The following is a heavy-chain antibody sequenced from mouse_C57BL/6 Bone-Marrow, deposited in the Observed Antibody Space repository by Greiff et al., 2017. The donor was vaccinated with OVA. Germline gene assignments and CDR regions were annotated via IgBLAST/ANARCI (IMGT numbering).Heavy chain of an antibody. CDR3: ARSCDYDGYYFDY. CDR2: IYPSDSET. D-gene: IGHD2-4*01. Sequence: QVQLQQPGAELVRPGSSVKLSCKASGYTFTSYWMDWVKQRPGQGLEWIGNIYPSDSETHYNQKFKDKATLTVDKSSSTAYMQLSSLTSEDSAVYYCARSCDYDGYYFDYWGQGTTLTVSS. J-gene: IGHJ2*01. V-gene: IGHV1-61*01. CDR1: GYTFTSYW.